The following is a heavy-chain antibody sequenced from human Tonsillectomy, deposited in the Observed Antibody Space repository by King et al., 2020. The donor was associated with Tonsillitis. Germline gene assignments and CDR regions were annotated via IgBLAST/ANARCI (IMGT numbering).Heavy chain of an antibody. CDR2: INPSGGST. CDR1: GYTFTSYY. Sequence: VQLVQSGAEVKKPGASVKVSCTASGYTFTSYYMHWVRQAPGQGLEWMGIINPSGGSTNYAQKFQGRITMTRDTSTSTVYMELSSLRSDDAAVYFCARDTYNWNLFDYWGQGTLVTVSS. V-gene: IGHV1-46*03. CDR3: ARDTYNWNLFDY. D-gene: IGHD1-20*01. J-gene: IGHJ4*02.